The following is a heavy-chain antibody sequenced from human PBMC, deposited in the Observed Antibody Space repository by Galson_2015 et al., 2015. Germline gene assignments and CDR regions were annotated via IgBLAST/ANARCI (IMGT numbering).Heavy chain of an antibody. CDR2: INPSDGIT. J-gene: IGHJ4*02. Sequence: SVKVSCKAFGYTFTTSDYMHWVRQAPGQGLEWMGIINPSDGITNYTQKFQGRVTMTRDTSTSTVYIEVSSLTSEYTAVYYCARAAAQYFGYCGQGSPVTVSS. V-gene: IGHV1-46*01. CDR1: GYTFTTSDY. CDR3: ARAAAQYFGY. D-gene: IGHD2-2*01.